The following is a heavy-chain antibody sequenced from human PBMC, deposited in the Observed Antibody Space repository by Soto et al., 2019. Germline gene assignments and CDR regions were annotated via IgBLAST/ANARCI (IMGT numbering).Heavy chain of an antibody. Sequence: SETLSRTCTVSGGSISSNNYYCGWIRQPPGKGLEWIGSVYYSGSTYYKPPLKSRLTISVDTSKNQFSLKLTSVTAADTAVYYCARTEDSDSSGNADWFDPWGQGILVTVSS. D-gene: IGHD3-22*01. V-gene: IGHV4-39*01. CDR3: ARTEDSDSSGNADWFDP. CDR1: GGSISSNNYY. CDR2: VYYSGST. J-gene: IGHJ5*02.